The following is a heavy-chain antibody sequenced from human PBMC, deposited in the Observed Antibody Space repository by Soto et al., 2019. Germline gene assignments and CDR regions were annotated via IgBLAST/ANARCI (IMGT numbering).Heavy chain of an antibody. V-gene: IGHV3-74*03. CDR3: ARAWTRTGWALDY. Sequence: EVQLVESGGGLVQPGGSLRLSCAASGFTFSSHWMHWVRQAPGKWLVWVSRIKSDGSGTVYADSVKGRFTISRDNAKNALYLQMNSLRADDTAVYYCARAWTRTGWALDYWGQGTLVTVSS. CDR1: GFTFSSHW. CDR2: IKSDGSGT. D-gene: IGHD1-26*01. J-gene: IGHJ4*02.